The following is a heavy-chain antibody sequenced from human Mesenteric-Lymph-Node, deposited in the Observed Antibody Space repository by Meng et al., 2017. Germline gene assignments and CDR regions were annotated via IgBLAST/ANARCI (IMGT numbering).Heavy chain of an antibody. V-gene: IGHV6-1*01. CDR2: TYYRSKWYN. CDR3: ARGKTDYTAMVILFDY. D-gene: IGHD5-18*01. J-gene: IGHJ4*02. CDR1: GDSVSSNSAA. Sequence: SQTLSLTCAISGDSVSSNSAAWNWIRQSPSRGLEWLGRTYYRSKWYNDYAVSVKSRITINPDTSKNQFSLQLNSVTPEDTAVYYCARGKTDYTAMVILFDYWGQGTLVTVSS.